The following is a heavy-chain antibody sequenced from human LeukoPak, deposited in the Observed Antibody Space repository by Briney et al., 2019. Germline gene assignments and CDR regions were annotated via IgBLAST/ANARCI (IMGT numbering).Heavy chain of an antibody. CDR3: AHRQEAVAGTGVYYFDY. J-gene: IGHJ4*02. CDR2: SYWNDDK. CDR1: GFSLSTSGVG. D-gene: IGHD6-19*01. V-gene: IGHV2-5*01. Sequence: SGPTLVNPTQTLTQTCTFSGFSLSTSGVGVGWIRQPPGQALEWLTLSYWNDDKRYRPPLKSRLTITKDISKNQVVLTMTNTDPVDTATYYCAHRQEAVAGTGVYYFDYWGQGTLVTVSS.